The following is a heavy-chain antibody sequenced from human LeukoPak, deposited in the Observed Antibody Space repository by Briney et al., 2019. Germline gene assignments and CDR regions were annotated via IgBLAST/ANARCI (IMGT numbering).Heavy chain of an antibody. V-gene: IGHV3-9*01. CDR3: AKDTGSDILTRSNAFDI. D-gene: IGHD3-9*01. CDR1: GLTFDDYA. J-gene: IGHJ3*02. Sequence: GGALRLSCAASGLTFDDYAMHWVRQAPGKGLEWVSGISWNSGSIGYADSVKGRFTISRDNAKNSLYLQMNSLRAEDTALYYCAKDTGSDILTRSNAFDIWGQGTMVTVSS. CDR2: ISWNSGSI.